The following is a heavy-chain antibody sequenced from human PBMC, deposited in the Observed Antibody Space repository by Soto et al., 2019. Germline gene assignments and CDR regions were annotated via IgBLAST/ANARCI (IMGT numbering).Heavy chain of an antibody. CDR3: AKDNATILHPDYSGYFYYFDY. CDR1: GFTFDDYA. V-gene: IGHV3-9*01. D-gene: IGHD5-12*01. J-gene: IGHJ4*02. Sequence: GGSLRLSCAASGFTFDDYAMHWVRQAPGKGLEWVSGISWNSGSIGYADSVKGRFTISRDNAKNSLYLQMNSLRAEDTALYYCAKDNATILHPDYSGYFYYFDYWGQGTLVTVSS. CDR2: ISWNSGSI.